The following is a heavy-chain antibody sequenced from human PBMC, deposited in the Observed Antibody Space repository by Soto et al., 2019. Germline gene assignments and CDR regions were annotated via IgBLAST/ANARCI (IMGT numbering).Heavy chain of an antibody. Sequence: QVQLEQSGAEVKKPGASGKVSCKASGYTFTTYDINWVRQAAGQGLEWMGWMNPYSGNTGYAQKFQGRVTMTRNTSISTAYMDLSSLRSEDTAVYYCAATSSGWYLTAEAVDIWGQGTMVTVSS. CDR3: AATSSGWYLTAEAVDI. J-gene: IGHJ3*02. V-gene: IGHV1-8*01. D-gene: IGHD6-19*01. CDR2: MNPYSGNT. CDR1: GYTFTTYD.